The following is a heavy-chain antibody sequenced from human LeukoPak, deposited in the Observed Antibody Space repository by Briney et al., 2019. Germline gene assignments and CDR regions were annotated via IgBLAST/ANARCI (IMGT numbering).Heavy chain of an antibody. CDR3: ARTRIAVAGYFDF. Sequence: GSLRLSCAASGFTFSSYAMSWVRQPPGKGLEWIASADYSGGTYYNPSLESRVAISVDTSKNQFSLKLSSVTAADTAVYYCARTRIAVAGYFDFWGQGTLVTVSS. CDR1: GFTFSSYA. CDR2: ADYSGGT. J-gene: IGHJ4*02. D-gene: IGHD6-19*01. V-gene: IGHV4-38-2*01.